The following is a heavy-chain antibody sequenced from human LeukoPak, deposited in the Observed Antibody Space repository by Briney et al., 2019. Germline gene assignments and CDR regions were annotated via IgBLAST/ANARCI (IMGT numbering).Heavy chain of an antibody. CDR2: INPSDGSI. V-gene: IGHV1-46*01. D-gene: IGHD6-13*01. Sequence: SSVKVSCMSSLYTFTSYWIHGWRQAPGRGREWMGLINPSDGSIGYAHRFQGGVTMTRDRSTSIVYMDLSSLRSEETAVYYCAKAPRNSSTMLASWGHGTLLTVSS. J-gene: IGHJ5*01. CDR1: LYTFTSYW. CDR3: AKAPRNSSTMLAS.